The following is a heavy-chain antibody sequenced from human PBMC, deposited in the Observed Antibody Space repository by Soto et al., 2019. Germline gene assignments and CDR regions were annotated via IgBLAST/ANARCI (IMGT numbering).Heavy chain of an antibody. V-gene: IGHV3-7*01. CDR3: AREPTNVLRFFYYYYGMDV. D-gene: IGHD3-3*01. CDR1: GFTFSSYW. J-gene: IGHJ6*02. CDR2: IKQDGSEK. Sequence: PGGSLRLSCAASGFTFSSYWMSWVRQAPGKGLEWVANIKQDGSEKYYVDSVKGRFTISRDNAKNSLYLQMNSLRAEDTAVYYCAREPTNVLRFFYYYYGMDVWGQGTTVTV.